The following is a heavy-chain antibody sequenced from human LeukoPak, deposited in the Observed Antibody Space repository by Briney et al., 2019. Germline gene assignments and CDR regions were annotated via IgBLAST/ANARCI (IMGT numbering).Heavy chain of an antibody. D-gene: IGHD5-12*01. CDR3: ARGPRRGYSGYDSTPRYGMDV. CDR2: INHSGST. Sequence: SETLSLTCAVYGGSFGGYYWSWIRQPPGKGLEWIGEINHSGSTNYNPSLKSRVTMSVDTSKNQFSLKLSSVTAADTAVYYCARGPRRGYSGYDSTPRYGMDVWGKGTTVTVSS. V-gene: IGHV4-34*01. CDR1: GGSFGGYY. J-gene: IGHJ6*04.